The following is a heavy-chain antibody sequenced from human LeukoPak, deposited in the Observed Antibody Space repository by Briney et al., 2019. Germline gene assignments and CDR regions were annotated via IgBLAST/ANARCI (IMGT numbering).Heavy chain of an antibody. Sequence: LSGGSLRLSCAASGFTFSSYAMSWVRQAPGKGLEWVSAISGSGGSTYYADSVKGRFTISRDNSKNTLYLQMNSLRAEDTAVYYCAKGTRYQGAFDIWGQGTMVTVSS. CDR2: ISGSGGST. CDR3: AKGTRYQGAFDI. D-gene: IGHD2-2*01. J-gene: IGHJ3*02. CDR1: GFTFSSYA. V-gene: IGHV3-23*01.